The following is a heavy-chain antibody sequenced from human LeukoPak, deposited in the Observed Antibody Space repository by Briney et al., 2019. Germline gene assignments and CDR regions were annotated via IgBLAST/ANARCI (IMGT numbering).Heavy chain of an antibody. Sequence: PSETLSFTCTVSGDSISRGGYYWSWIRQHPGKGLEWIGYIYYSGSTYYNPSLKSRVTISVDTSKHQFSLKLSSVTAADTAVYYCARVRVVTRRSRVPHFDYWGQGTLVTVSS. J-gene: IGHJ4*02. CDR3: ARVRVVTRRSRVPHFDY. V-gene: IGHV4-31*03. CDR1: GDSISRGGYY. CDR2: IYYSGST. D-gene: IGHD2-21*02.